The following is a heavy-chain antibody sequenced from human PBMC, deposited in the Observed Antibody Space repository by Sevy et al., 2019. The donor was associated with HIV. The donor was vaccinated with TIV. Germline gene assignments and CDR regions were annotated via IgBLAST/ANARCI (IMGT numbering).Heavy chain of an antibody. CDR2: ISGSGGST. CDR3: AKDPTYDSGRDHDY. D-gene: IGHD3-22*01. J-gene: IGHJ4*02. CDR1: GFTFSTYA. V-gene: IGHV3-23*01. Sequence: GGSLRLSCAASGFTFSTYALRWVRQAPGKGLDWVSAISGSGGSTYYADSVKGRFSISRDNSKNTLYLQMNSLRAEDTDLYYCAKDPTYDSGRDHDYWGQGTLVTVSS.